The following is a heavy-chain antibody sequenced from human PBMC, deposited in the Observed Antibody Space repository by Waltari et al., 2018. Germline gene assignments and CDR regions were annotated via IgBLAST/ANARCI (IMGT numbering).Heavy chain of an antibody. CDR3: AKDRCTDGQCYTYFDY. CDR2: SSGSGGTT. CDR1: GFTFNNFA. Sequence: EVELLESGGGLVQPGGTLRLSCAASGFTFNNFAMSWVRQAPGKGVGWVSASSGSGGTTYYADAVKGRFTISRDNSRNVLYLQMNTLSAEDTAVYYCAKDRCTDGQCYTYFDYWGQGALITVSS. D-gene: IGHD2-8*01. V-gene: IGHV3-23*01. J-gene: IGHJ4*02.